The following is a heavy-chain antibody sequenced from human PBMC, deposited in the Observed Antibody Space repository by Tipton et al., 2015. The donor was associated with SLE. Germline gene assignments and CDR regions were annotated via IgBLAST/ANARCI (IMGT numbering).Heavy chain of an antibody. J-gene: IGHJ5*01. V-gene: IGHV4-39*01. CDR3: ARQAAS. CDR1: GGSISGGNYY. CDR2: VFYGGNT. D-gene: IGHD2-15*01. Sequence: GLVKPSETLSLTCSVSGGSISGGNYYWAWIRQPPGKGLEWIGNVFYGGNTYKNPSLESRVSISVDTSKNHFFLNLTSVTAADTATYCCARQAASWGQVTLVTVSS.